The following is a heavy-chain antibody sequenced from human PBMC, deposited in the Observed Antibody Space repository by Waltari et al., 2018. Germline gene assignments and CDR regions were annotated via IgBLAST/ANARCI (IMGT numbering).Heavy chain of an antibody. V-gene: IGHV7-4-1*02. D-gene: IGHD3-16*01. CDR1: GYTFTSYA. J-gene: IGHJ4*02. Sequence: QVQLVQSGSELKKPGASVKVSCKASGYTFTSYALNWVRQAPGHGLEWMGWINTNTGNPTYAQGFTGRFVFSLDTSVSTAYLQISSLKAEDTAVYYCARSYYDYVWGSYFVFGSSSYRVDFDYWGQGTLVTVSS. CDR2: INTNTGNP. CDR3: ARSYYDYVWGSYFVFGSSSYRVDFDY.